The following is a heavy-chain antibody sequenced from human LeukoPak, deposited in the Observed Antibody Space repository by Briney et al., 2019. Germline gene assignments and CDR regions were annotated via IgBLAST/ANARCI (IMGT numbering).Heavy chain of an antibody. CDR3: ARGYGGAIDY. D-gene: IGHD4-23*01. V-gene: IGHV1-18*01. CDR2: ISGYNGNT. Sequence: ASVKVSCKASGYIFTTYGISWVRQAPGQELEWMGWISGYNGNTKYSQKLQGRLTMTTDTSTSTAYMELRSLRSDDTAVYYCARGYGGAIDYWGQGTLVTVSS. CDR1: GYIFTTYG. J-gene: IGHJ4*02.